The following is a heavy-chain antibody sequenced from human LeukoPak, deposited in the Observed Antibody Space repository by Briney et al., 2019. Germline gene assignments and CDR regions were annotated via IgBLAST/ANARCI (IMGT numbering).Heavy chain of an antibody. CDR1: GGSISGTYYY. Sequence: SETLSLTCTVSGGSISGTYYYWGWIRQPPGKGLEWIGSVYYSGTPYYNPSLKSRVTISVDTSKNQFSLKLTSVTAADTAVYYCATESWIQGEDHWGQGTLVTVSS. V-gene: IGHV4-39*01. J-gene: IGHJ4*02. CDR3: ATESWIQGEDH. CDR2: VYYSGTP. D-gene: IGHD5-18*01.